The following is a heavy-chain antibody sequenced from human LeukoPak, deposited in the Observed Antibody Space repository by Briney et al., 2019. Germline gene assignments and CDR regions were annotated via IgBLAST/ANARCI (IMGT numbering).Heavy chain of an antibody. Sequence: ASVKVSCKASGYTFTSYGIRWGRQDAGQGLGWMGWISAYNGNTNYAQKLQGRVTMTTDTSTSTAYMELRSLRSDDTAVYYCARDRNNWFDPWGQGTLVTVSS. CDR3: ARDRNNWFDP. V-gene: IGHV1-18*01. CDR1: GYTFTSYG. CDR2: ISAYNGNT. J-gene: IGHJ5*02.